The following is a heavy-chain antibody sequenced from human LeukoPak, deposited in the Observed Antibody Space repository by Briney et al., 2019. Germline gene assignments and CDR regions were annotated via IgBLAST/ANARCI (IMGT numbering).Heavy chain of an antibody. D-gene: IGHD2-21*02. Sequence: SETLSLNCTVSGDSISTNYWPWIRLPPGKGLEWIGFISDDGSTQYNPSLKSRVTMSVDTSKTQFSLKLSSATAADTAVYYCARVFRGVVTSTWFDPWGQGTLVTVSS. CDR2: ISDDGST. CDR3: ARVFRGVVTSTWFDP. J-gene: IGHJ5*02. V-gene: IGHV4-59*01. CDR1: GDSISTNY.